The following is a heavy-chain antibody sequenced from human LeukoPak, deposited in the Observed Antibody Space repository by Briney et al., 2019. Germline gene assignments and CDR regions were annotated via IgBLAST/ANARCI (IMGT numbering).Heavy chain of an antibody. J-gene: IGHJ3*02. D-gene: IGHD2-2*02. Sequence: ASVKVSCKASGYTFTGYYMHWVRQAPGQGLEWMGRINPNSGGTNYALKFQGRVTMTRDTSISTAYMELSRLRSDDTAVYYCASNTDTPSDAFDIWGQGTMVTVSS. V-gene: IGHV1-2*06. CDR3: ASNTDTPSDAFDI. CDR1: GYTFTGYY. CDR2: INPNSGGT.